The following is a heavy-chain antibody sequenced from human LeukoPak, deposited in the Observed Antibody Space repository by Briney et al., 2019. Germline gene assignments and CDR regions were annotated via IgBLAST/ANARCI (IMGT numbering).Heavy chain of an antibody. CDR2: IYYSGST. Sequence: SETLSLTCTVSGDSISSSGNCWGWIRQPPGKELEWIGNIYYSGSTYYNPSLKSRDTISRDTSKDQFSVKLPSVTPADTAIYYCATRYSGSSRIDWWGEGTLVTVSS. CDR1: GDSISSSGNC. J-gene: IGHJ4*02. D-gene: IGHD6-6*01. CDR3: ATRYSGSSRIDW. V-gene: IGHV4-39*01.